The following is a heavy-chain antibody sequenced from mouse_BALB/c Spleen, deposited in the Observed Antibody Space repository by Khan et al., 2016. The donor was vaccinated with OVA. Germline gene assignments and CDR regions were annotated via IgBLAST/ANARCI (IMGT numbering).Heavy chain of an antibody. CDR3: ARSYYGSSYFDY. D-gene: IGHD1-1*01. Sequence: QVQLQQSGPELVKPGASVKMSCKASGYTFTDYVISWVKQRTGQGLEWIGEIYPGSGNTYYNEKFKGKATLTADKSSNTAYMQLSSLTSEDSAVYFCARSYYGSSYFDYWGQGTTLTVSS. CDR1: GYTFTDYV. CDR2: IYPGSGNT. V-gene: IGHV1-81*01. J-gene: IGHJ2*01.